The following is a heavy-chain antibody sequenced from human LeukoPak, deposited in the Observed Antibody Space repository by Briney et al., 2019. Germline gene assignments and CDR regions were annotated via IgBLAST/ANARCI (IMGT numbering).Heavy chain of an antibody. D-gene: IGHD3-3*01. J-gene: IGHJ6*02. CDR3: ARAHPYYDFWSGYYTHYYYGMDV. Sequence: SETLSLTCAVYGGSFSGYYWSWIRQPPGKGLEWIGEINHSGSTNYNPSLKSRVTISVDTSKNQFSLKLSSVTAADTAVYYCARAHPYYDFWSGYYTHYYYGMDVWGQGTTVTVSS. CDR1: GGSFSGYY. CDR2: INHSGST. V-gene: IGHV4-34*01.